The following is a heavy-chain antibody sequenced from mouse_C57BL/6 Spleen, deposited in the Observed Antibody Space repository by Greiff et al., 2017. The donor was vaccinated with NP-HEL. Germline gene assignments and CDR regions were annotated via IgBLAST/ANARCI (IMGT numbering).Heavy chain of an antibody. CDR1: GYSFTGYY. V-gene: IGHV1-42*01. J-gene: IGHJ3*01. CDR2: INPSTGGT. D-gene: IGHD2-4*01. Sequence: VQLQQSGPELVKPGASVKISCKASGYSFTGYYMNWVKQSPEKSLEWIGEINPSTGGTTYNQKFKAKATLTVDKSSSTAYMQLKSLTSEDSAVYYCARRIYYDYDVSFAYWGQGTLVTVSA. CDR3: ARRIYYDYDVSFAY.